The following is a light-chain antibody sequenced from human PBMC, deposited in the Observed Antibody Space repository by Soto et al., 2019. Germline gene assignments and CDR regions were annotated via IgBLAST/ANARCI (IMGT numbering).Light chain of an antibody. J-gene: IGKJ1*01. CDR3: QQSFRTTWT. CDR1: QSINKY. CDR2: EIS. V-gene: IGKV1-39*01. Sequence: DIQMTQSPSSLSASVGDRVTITCRASQSINKYLSWYQQKPGKAPKLLITEISSLQSGVPSRFSGSESGTDFTLTISSLQPEDFATYWCQQSFRTTWTFG.